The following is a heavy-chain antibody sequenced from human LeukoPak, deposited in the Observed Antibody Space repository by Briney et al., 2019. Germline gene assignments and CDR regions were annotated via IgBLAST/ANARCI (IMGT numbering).Heavy chain of an antibody. V-gene: IGHV3-7*01. J-gene: IGHJ6*03. CDR3: AREGITMVRGVIIRPAYYYYYYMDV. CDR2: IKQDGSEK. D-gene: IGHD3-10*01. CDR1: GFTFSSYW. Sequence: PGGSLRLSCAASGFTFSSYWMSWVRQAPGKGLEWVANIKQDGSEKYYVDSVKGRFTISRDNAKNSLYLQMNSLRAEDTAVYYCAREGITMVRGVIIRPAYYYYYYMDVWGKGTTVTVSS.